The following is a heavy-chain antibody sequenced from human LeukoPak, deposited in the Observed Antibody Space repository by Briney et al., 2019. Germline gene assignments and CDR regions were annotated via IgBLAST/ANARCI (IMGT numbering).Heavy chain of an antibody. CDR1: GGSISSYY. CDR2: IYTSGST. J-gene: IGHJ4*02. D-gene: IGHD6-19*01. V-gene: IGHV4-4*07. CDR3: ARDRPPGYSSGWYEVDY. Sequence: PSETLSLTCTVSGGSISSYYWSWIRQPAGKGLEWIGRIYTSGSTNYNPSLKSRVTMSVDTSKNQFSLKLSSVTASDPAVYYCARDRPPGYSSGWYEVDYWGQGTLVTVSP.